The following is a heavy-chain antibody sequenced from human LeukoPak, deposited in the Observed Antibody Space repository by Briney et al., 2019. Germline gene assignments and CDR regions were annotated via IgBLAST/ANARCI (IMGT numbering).Heavy chain of an antibody. CDR2: MNPNSGNT. CDR1: GYTFTSYD. CDR3: AGELEMATIYYYGMDV. J-gene: IGHJ6*02. V-gene: IGHV1-8*01. D-gene: IGHD5-24*01. Sequence: GASVKVSCKASGYTFTSYDINWVRQATGQGLEWMGWMNPNSGNTGYAQKFQGRVTMTRNTSISTAYMELSSLRSEDTAVYYCAGELEMATIYYYGMDVWGQGTTVTVSS.